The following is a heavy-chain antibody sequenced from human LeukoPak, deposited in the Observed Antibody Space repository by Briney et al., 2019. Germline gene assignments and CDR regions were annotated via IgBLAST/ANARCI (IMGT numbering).Heavy chain of an antibody. CDR1: GFTFSSYA. CDR3: AKDQGYGDYAAAYDY. Sequence: PGGSLRLSCAASGFTFSSYAMSWVRQAPGKGLEWVSAISGSGGSKYYADSVKGRFTISRDNSKNTLYLQMNSLRAEDTAVYYCAKDQGYGDYAAAYDYWGQGTLVTVSS. D-gene: IGHD4-17*01. V-gene: IGHV3-23*01. CDR2: ISGSGGSK. J-gene: IGHJ4*02.